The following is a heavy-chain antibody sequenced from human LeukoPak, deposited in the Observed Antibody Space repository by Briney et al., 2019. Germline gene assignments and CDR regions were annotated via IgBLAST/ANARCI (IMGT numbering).Heavy chain of an antibody. J-gene: IGHJ4*02. Sequence: GGSLRLSCEVSGFSFSTYEMNWVRQAPGKGLEWVSYISDTGGTIYYADSVKGRFTISRDNAKNSLYLQMNSLRAEDTAVYYCARDVGSSSLDYWGQGTLVTVSS. CDR3: ARDVGSSSLDY. V-gene: IGHV3-48*03. CDR1: GFSFSTYE. D-gene: IGHD6-13*01. CDR2: ISDTGGTI.